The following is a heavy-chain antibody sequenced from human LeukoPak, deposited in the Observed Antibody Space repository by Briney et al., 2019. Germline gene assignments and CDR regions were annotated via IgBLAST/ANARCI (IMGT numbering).Heavy chain of an antibody. D-gene: IGHD3-3*01. J-gene: IGHJ4*02. CDR1: GGSISSSSYY. Sequence: ETLSLTCTVSGGSISSSSYYWGWVRQAPGKGLEWVSAISGSGGSTYYADSVKGRFTISRDNSKNTLYLQMNSLRAEDTAVYYCAKGWNYDFWSGSLDYWGQGTLVTVSS. V-gene: IGHV3-23*01. CDR3: AKGWNYDFWSGSLDY. CDR2: ISGSGGST.